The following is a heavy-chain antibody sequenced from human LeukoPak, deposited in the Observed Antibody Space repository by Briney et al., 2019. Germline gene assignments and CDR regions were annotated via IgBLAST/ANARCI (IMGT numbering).Heavy chain of an antibody. J-gene: IGHJ4*02. CDR3: ARRPSAMIVVVITAKYYFDY. D-gene: IGHD3-22*01. Sequence: SETLSLTCTVSGVSISSYYWSWIRQPPGKGLEWIGYIYNSGSTNYNPSLKSRVTISVDTSKNQFSLKLSSVTAADTAVYYCARRPSAMIVVVITAKYYFDYWGQGTLVTVSS. CDR1: GVSISSYY. CDR2: IYNSGST. V-gene: IGHV4-59*01.